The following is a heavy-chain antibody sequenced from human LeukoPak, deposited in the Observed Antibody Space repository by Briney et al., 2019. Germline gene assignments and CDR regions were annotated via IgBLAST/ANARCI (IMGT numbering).Heavy chain of an antibody. CDR1: GGSIVSHY. D-gene: IGHD6-13*01. Sequence: KPSETLSLICTVSGGSIVSHYWNWIRQPAGRGLEWIGRFYASGTTNISPSLKSRVTMSVDTSKNQFSLKLRSVTAADTAVYYCAKDSSTWGNLAGHFDSWGQGTLVTVSS. CDR3: AKDSSTWGNLAGHFDS. V-gene: IGHV4-4*07. CDR2: FYASGTT. J-gene: IGHJ4*02.